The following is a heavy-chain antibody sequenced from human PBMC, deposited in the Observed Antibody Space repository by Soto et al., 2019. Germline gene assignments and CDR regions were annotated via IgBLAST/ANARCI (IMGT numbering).Heavy chain of an antibody. CDR2: ISSRSYTI. J-gene: IGHJ6*02. D-gene: IGHD6-6*01. Sequence: VQLVESGGGLVQPGGSLRLSCAASGFSFSTYSMNWVRQAPGKGLEWVSYISSRSYTIYYVDSEKGRFTISRDNAKNSLYLQMNSLRDEDTAVYYCARGGSSSDNGMDVWGQGTTVTVSS. V-gene: IGHV3-48*02. CDR3: ARGGSSSDNGMDV. CDR1: GFSFSTYS.